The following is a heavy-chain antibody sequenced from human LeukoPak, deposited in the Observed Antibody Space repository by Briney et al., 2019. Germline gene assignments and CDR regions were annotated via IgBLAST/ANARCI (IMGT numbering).Heavy chain of an antibody. CDR2: MNPNSGNT. CDR3: AREFLEWLGPFDP. CDR1: GYTFTSYD. V-gene: IGHV1-8*01. D-gene: IGHD3-3*01. J-gene: IGHJ5*02. Sequence: ASVKVSCKASGYTFTSYDINWVRQATGQGLEWMGWMNPNSGNTGYAQKFQGRVTMTRNTSISTAYMELSSLRSEDTAVYYCAREFLEWLGPFDPWGQETLVTVSS.